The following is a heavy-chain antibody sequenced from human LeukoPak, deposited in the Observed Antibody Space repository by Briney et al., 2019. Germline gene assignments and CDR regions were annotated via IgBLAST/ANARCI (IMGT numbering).Heavy chain of an antibody. J-gene: IGHJ4*02. CDR2: FDPEDGET. CDR1: GYTLTELS. V-gene: IGHV1-24*01. D-gene: IGHD3-3*01. Sequence: GASVKVSCKVSGYTLTELSMHWVRQAPGKGLEWMGGFDPEDGETIYAQKFQGRVTMTEDTSTDTAYMELSSLRSEDTAVYYCATVPIFGVVMGYYFDCWGQGTLVTVSS. CDR3: ATVPIFGVVMGYYFDC.